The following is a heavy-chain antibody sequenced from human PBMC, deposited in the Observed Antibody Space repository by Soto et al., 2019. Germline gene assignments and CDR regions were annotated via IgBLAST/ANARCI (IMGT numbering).Heavy chain of an antibody. Sequence: SVKVSCKASGGTFSSYAISWVRQAPGQGLEWMGGIIPISGTANYAQKFQGRVTITADESTSTAYMELSSLRSEDTAVYYCARAHPSLAYSSGWPKWFDPWGQGTLVTVSS. V-gene: IGHV1-69*13. J-gene: IGHJ5*02. D-gene: IGHD6-19*01. CDR3: ARAHPSLAYSSGWPKWFDP. CDR2: IIPISGTA. CDR1: GGTFSSYA.